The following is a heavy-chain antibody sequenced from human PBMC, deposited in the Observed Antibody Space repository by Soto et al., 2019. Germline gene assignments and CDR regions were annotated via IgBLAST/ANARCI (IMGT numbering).Heavy chain of an antibody. CDR1: GDSINNYY. CDR2: IYYTGST. D-gene: IGHD4-17*01. V-gene: IGHV4-59*01. CDR3: ARDPSYGDYYYGMDV. J-gene: IGHJ6*02. Sequence: SETLSLTCTVSGDSINNYYWSWIRQPPGKRLEWIGYIYYTGSTTYNPSLESRVTMSVDTSKNQFSLKLSSVNAADTAVYYCARDPSYGDYYYGMDVWGQGTTVTVSS.